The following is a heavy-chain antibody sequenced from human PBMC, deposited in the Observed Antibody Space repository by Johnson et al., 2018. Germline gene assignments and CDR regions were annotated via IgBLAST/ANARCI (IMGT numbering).Heavy chain of an antibody. D-gene: IGHD3-10*01. J-gene: IGHJ6*03. Sequence: QVQLVQSGGGVVQPGRSLRLSCAASGFTFSSYGMHWVRQAPGKVLEWVEVIWYDGSNKYYAASVKGRFTISRDNSKNTLLLQMNSLRAEDTAVYYWASNYGSGNYYYMDVWGKGTTVTVSS. V-gene: IGHV3-33*01. CDR3: ASNYGSGNYYYMDV. CDR1: GFTFSSYG. CDR2: IWYDGSNK.